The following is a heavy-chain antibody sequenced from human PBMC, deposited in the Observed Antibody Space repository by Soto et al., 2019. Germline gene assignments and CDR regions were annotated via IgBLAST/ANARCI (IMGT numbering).Heavy chain of an antibody. J-gene: IGHJ5*02. CDR3: ARGPGSPEAGHNWFDP. D-gene: IGHD6-13*01. V-gene: IGHV1-69*06. CDR1: GGTFSSYA. CDR2: IIPIFGTA. Sequence: ASVKVSCKASGGTFSSYAISWVRQAPGQGLEWMGGIIPIFGTANYAQKFQGRVTITADKSTSTAYMELSSLRSEDTAVYYCARGPGSPEAGHNWFDPWGQGTLVTVSS.